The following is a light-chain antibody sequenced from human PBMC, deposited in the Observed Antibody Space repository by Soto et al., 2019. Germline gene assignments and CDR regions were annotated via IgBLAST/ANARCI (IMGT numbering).Light chain of an antibody. CDR1: ESVAGN. J-gene: IGKJ3*01. V-gene: IGKV3-15*01. CDR2: AAS. Sequence: IVMTQSPATLSVSPGERATLSCRASESVAGNLAWYQQKPGQTPRLLIFAASTRATGSPARFSGSGSGTDFPLTITRLQSEDFAVYYCQQYNTSPQSFGPGTRVDVK. CDR3: QQYNTSPQS.